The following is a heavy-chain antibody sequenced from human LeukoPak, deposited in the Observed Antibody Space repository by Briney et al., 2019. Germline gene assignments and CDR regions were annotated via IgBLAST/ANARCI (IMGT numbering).Heavy chain of an antibody. CDR1: GFTFSDFY. Sequence: GGSLRLSCAASGFTFSDFYMGWIRQARGKGLEWVSYIGSIGTIIYYADSVKGRFTISRANAKSSLYLQMNSLRAEDTAVYYCARSLGLSYFDHWGQGTLVTVSS. D-gene: IGHD5-18*01. CDR3: ARSLGLSYFDH. V-gene: IGHV3-11*04. CDR2: IGSIGTII. J-gene: IGHJ4*02.